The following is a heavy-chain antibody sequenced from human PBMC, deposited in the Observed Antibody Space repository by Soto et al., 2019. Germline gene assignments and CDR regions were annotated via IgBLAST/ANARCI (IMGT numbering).Heavy chain of an antibody. D-gene: IGHD1-1*01. V-gene: IGHV4-30-4*01. CDR3: ARDLWVEPELYYYGMDV. CDR2: IFYSGIT. J-gene: IGHJ6*02. CDR1: GDSISSADYY. Sequence: KSWETLSLTCTVSGDSISSADYYWSWIRQTPGKGLEWIGHIFYSGITYYNPSLKSRLTISVDTSKNHFSLRLTSVTAADTAVYYCARDLWVEPELYYYGMDVWGQGTTITVSS.